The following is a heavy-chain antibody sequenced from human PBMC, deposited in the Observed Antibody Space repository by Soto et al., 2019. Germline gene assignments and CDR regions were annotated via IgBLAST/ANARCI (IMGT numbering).Heavy chain of an antibody. CDR3: ARHGTGYYYYYGMDV. Sequence: PSETLSLTCTVSGGSISSSSYYWGWIRQPPGKGLEWIGSIYYSGSTYYNPSLKSRVTISVDTSKNQFSLKLSSVTAADTAVYYCARHGTGYYYYYGMDVWGQGTTVTVYS. CDR2: IYYSGST. V-gene: IGHV4-39*01. D-gene: IGHD3-9*01. CDR1: GGSISSSSYY. J-gene: IGHJ6*02.